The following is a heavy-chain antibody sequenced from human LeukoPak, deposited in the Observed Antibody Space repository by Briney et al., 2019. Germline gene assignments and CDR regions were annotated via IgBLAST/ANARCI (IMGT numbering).Heavy chain of an antibody. CDR1: GFTFSSYA. J-gene: IGHJ4*02. CDR2: ISSNGGST. D-gene: IGHD5-18*01. CDR3: VKADVDTEGFDY. V-gene: IGHV3-64D*06. Sequence: PGGSLRLSCAASGFTFSSYAMSWVRQAPGKGLEYVSAISSNGGSTYYADSVKGRFTISRDNSKNTLYLQMSSLRAEDTAVYYCVKADVDTEGFDYWGQGTLVTVSS.